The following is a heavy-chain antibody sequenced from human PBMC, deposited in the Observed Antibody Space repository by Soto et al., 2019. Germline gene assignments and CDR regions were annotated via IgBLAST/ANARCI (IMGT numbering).Heavy chain of an antibody. CDR2: ISYDGGNK. J-gene: IGHJ6*03. CDR3: AKNALVYYYYYYMDV. CDR1: GFTFSSYG. V-gene: IGHV3-30*18. Sequence: QVQLVESGGGVVQPGRSLRLSCAASGFTFSSYGMHWVRQAPGKGLEWVAVISYDGGNKYYADSVKGRFTISRDNSKNPLYLQMNSLRAENTAVYYCAKNALVYYYYYYMDVGGKGTTVTVSS.